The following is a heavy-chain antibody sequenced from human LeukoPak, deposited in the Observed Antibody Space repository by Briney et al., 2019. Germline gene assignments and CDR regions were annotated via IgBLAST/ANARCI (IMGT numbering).Heavy chain of an antibody. J-gene: IGHJ4*02. CDR1: GFTFSSYA. CDR3: AKADYGDYVDD. Sequence: GRSLRLSCAASGFTFSSYAMHWVRQAPGKGLEWVSAISGSGGSTYYADSVKGRFTISRDNSKNTLYLQMNSLRAEDTAVYYCAKADYGDYVDDWGQGTLVTVSS. CDR2: ISGSGGST. D-gene: IGHD4-17*01. V-gene: IGHV3-23*01.